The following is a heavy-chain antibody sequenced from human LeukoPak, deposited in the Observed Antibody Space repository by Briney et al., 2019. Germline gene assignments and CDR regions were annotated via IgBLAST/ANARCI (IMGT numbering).Heavy chain of an antibody. CDR2: INPNSGGI. J-gene: IGHJ4*02. Sequence: GASVKVSCKASGYTFTGYYIHWVRQAPGQGLEWMGWINPNSGGITYAQNFQGRVTMTRDTSISTAYMVLSSLRPDDTAVYYCSREDYWGQGTLVTVSS. V-gene: IGHV1-2*02. CDR1: GYTFTGYY. CDR3: SREDY.